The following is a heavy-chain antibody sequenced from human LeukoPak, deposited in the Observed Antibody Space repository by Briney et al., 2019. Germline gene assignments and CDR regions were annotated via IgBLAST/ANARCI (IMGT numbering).Heavy chain of an antibody. Sequence: SVKVSCKASGGTFSSYAISWVRQAPGQGLEWMGRIIPIFGTANYAQKFQGRVTITTDESTSTAYMELSSLRSKDTAVYYCARDPVVAAHFDYWGQGTLVTVSS. J-gene: IGHJ4*02. CDR1: GGTFSSYA. CDR3: ARDPVVAAHFDY. D-gene: IGHD2-15*01. CDR2: IIPIFGTA. V-gene: IGHV1-69*05.